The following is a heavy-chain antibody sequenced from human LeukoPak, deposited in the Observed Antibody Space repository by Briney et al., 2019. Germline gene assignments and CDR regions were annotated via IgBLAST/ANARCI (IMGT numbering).Heavy chain of an antibody. D-gene: IGHD2-21*02. CDR2: ISDRGGGT. Sequence: GGSLRLSCAACGFTHRRYDMRWVRQAPGKGLDWVSTISDRGGGTQYADSVKGRFTSSRDSSKYTGYLQMNSLRAEDTAVYYWAKDLRGYCGGDCYSAEYWGRGTLVTVSS. J-gene: IGHJ4*02. CDR3: AKDLRGYCGGDCYSAEY. V-gene: IGHV3-23*01. CDR1: GFTHRRYD.